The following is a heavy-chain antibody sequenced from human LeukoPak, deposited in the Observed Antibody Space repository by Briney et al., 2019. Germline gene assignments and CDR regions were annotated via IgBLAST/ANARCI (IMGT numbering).Heavy chain of an antibody. CDR2: IYTGSA. CDR1: GASISRHY. Sequence: SETLSLTCNVSGASISRHYWNWIRQPAGKGLEWIGRIYTGSANYNPSLKSRVTMSLDTSRNQISLKLTSVTAADTAVYYCARRFTTIILAYFDYWGQGTLVTVSS. D-gene: IGHD3-22*01. V-gene: IGHV4-4*07. CDR3: ARRFTTIILAYFDY. J-gene: IGHJ4*02.